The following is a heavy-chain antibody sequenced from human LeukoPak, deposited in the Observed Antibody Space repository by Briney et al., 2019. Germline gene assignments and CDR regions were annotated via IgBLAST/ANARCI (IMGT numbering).Heavy chain of an antibody. J-gene: IGHJ4*02. Sequence: QSGGSLRLSCAASGFTFTSYAMSWVRQAPGKGLEWVSVLTGSGGRTFYADSVRGRFTISRDNSKNTLYLQMNSLRAEDTAVYYCAKMTPFYGSGSYYSLPFDYWGQGTLVTVSS. V-gene: IGHV3-23*01. CDR2: LTGSGGRT. D-gene: IGHD3-10*01. CDR1: GFTFTSYA. CDR3: AKMTPFYGSGSYYSLPFDY.